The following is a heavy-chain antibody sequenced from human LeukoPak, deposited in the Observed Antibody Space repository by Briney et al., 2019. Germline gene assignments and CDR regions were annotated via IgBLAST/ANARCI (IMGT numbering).Heavy chain of an antibody. V-gene: IGHV3-74*01. D-gene: IGHD4-17*01. CDR1: GFSLNSYW. J-gene: IGHJ4*02. Sequence: GGSLRLSCAGSGFSLNSYWMHWVRQAPGKGLEWVSGIKTDGSITTYADSVRGRFTISRDNDKNTLYLQMNSLRAEDTVVYYCARDPRISTVLTPFDYWGQGTLVTVSS. CDR3: ARDPRISTVLTPFDY. CDR2: IKTDGSIT.